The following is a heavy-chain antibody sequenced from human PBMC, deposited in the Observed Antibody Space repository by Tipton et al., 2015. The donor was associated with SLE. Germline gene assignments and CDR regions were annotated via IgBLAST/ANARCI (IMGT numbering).Heavy chain of an antibody. J-gene: IGHJ6*02. CDR1: GGSISSYY. Sequence: TLSLTCTVSGGSISSYYWSWIRQPPGKGLEWIGNIFPSGNTDHNPSLKSRTTISADTSKNQFSLNLSSVTAADTAVYYCARHHYDTRGYPYNAMDVWGQGTAVSVS. D-gene: IGHD3-22*01. CDR2: IFPSGNT. V-gene: IGHV4-59*08. CDR3: ARHHYDTRGYPYNAMDV.